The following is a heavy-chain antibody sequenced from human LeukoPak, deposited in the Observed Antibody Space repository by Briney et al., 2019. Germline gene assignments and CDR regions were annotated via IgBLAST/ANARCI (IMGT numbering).Heavy chain of an antibody. CDR1: GYTFITYD. CDR3: ARDCIGCHGFDY. CDR2: VSAYADDT. Sequence: ASVKVSCKASGYTFITYDINWVRQAPGQGLEWMGWVSAYADDTNYVQKFQGRVTMTTDTSTSTAYMELRSLRFDDTAVYYCARDCIGCHGFDYWGQGTLVSVSS. V-gene: IGHV1-18*01. J-gene: IGHJ4*02. D-gene: IGHD2-15*01.